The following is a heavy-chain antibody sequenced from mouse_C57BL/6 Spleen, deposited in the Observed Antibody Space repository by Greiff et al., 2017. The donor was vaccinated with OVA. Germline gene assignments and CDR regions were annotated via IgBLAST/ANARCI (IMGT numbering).Heavy chain of an antibody. Sequence: VQLQESGAELVRPGSSVKLSCKASGYTFTSYWMDWVRQRPGQGLEWIGNIYPSDSETHYNQKFKDKATLTVDKSSSTAYMQLSSLTSEDSAVYYCASGPYSNYAMDYWGQGTSVTVSS. CDR3: ASGPYSNYAMDY. CDR1: GYTFTSYW. V-gene: IGHV1-61*01. D-gene: IGHD2-5*01. CDR2: IYPSDSET. J-gene: IGHJ4*01.